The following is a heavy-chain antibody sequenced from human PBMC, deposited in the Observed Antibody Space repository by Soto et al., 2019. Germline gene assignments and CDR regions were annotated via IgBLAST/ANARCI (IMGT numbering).Heavy chain of an antibody. V-gene: IGHV1-18*01. CDR2: ISTYKGNT. Sequence: QVQLVQSGPEVKKPGASVKVSCKTSGYTFTSYGISWVRQAPGQGLEWMGWISTYKGNTNYAQKFQGRVTMTTDTPTSTAYMELRSLASDDTAVYYCATRSPAFDFWGQGTLVTVSS. CDR1: GYTFTSYG. CDR3: ATRSPAFDF. J-gene: IGHJ4*02.